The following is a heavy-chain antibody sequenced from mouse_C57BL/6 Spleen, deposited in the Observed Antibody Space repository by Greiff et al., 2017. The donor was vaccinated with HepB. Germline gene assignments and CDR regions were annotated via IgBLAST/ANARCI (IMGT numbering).Heavy chain of an antibody. Sequence: EVNVVESGGDLVKPGGSLKLSCAASGFTFSSYGMSWVRQTPDKRLEWVATISSGGSYTYYPDSVKGRFTISRDNAKNTLYLQMSSLKSEDTAMYYCARHDSNSFDYWGQGTTLTVSS. J-gene: IGHJ2*01. CDR1: GFTFSSYG. D-gene: IGHD2-5*01. V-gene: IGHV5-6*01. CDR2: ISSGGSYT. CDR3: ARHDSNSFDY.